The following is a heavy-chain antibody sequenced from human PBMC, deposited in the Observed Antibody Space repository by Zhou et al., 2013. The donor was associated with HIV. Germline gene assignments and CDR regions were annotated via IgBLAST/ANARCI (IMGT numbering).Heavy chain of an antibody. D-gene: IGHD5-12*01. CDR1: GGTLSTYA. CDR3: ARDDHNREGYNLDF. CDR2: ITPIFQTA. Sequence: QVQLVQSGAEVKTPGSTVKVSCKASGGTLSTYAISWVRQVPGQGLEWMGGITPIFQTANYAQKFQGRVTITTDESTTTAYMEMSSLRSDDTAVYYCARDDHNREGYNLDFWGQGTLVSVSS. V-gene: IGHV1-69*05. J-gene: IGHJ4*02.